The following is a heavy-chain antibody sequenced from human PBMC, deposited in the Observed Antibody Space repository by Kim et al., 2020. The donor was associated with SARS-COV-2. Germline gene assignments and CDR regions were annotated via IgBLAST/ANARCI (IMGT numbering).Heavy chain of an antibody. V-gene: IGHV3-33*06. CDR3: AKDFYYDSSGTAFDY. D-gene: IGHD3-22*01. Sequence: DSVKGRFTISRDNSKNTLYLQMNSLRAEDTAVYYCAKDFYYDSSGTAFDYWGQGTLVTVSS. J-gene: IGHJ4*02.